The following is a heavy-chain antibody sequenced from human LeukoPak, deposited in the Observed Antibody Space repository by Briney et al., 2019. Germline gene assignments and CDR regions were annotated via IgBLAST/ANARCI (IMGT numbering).Heavy chain of an antibody. J-gene: IGHJ4*02. CDR3: ARRNRWELLEF. Sequence: PSETLSLTCTVSGGSISSSSYFWGWIRQPPGKGLEWIGSIYYSGNTYYNPSLKSRVTISIDTSKNQFSLKLGSVTAADTAVYYCARRNRWELLEFWGQGTLVTVSS. V-gene: IGHV4-39*01. CDR2: IYYSGNT. CDR1: GGSISSSSYF. D-gene: IGHD1-26*01.